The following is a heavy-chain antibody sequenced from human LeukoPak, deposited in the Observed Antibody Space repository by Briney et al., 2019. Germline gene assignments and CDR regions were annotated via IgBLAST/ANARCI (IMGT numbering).Heavy chain of an antibody. Sequence: SVKVSCTASGGTFSSYDISWVRQAPGQGLEWMGGITPMFGTAKYAQKFQGRVTITAVESMSTAYMELSSLRSEDTAVYYCARGWLAETTVVTPYNYWGQGTLVTVSS. CDR2: ITPMFGTA. CDR3: ARGWLAETTVVTPYNY. V-gene: IGHV1-69*01. J-gene: IGHJ4*02. CDR1: GGTFSSYD. D-gene: IGHD4-23*01.